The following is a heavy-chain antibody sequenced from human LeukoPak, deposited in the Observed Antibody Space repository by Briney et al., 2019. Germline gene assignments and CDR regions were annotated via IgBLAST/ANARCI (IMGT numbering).Heavy chain of an antibody. CDR1: GFTFSNYW. CDR3: ARVPGDTAMATGY. V-gene: IGHV3-74*01. CDR2: INTDGSST. Sequence: LSGGSLRLSCAASGFTFSNYWMHWVRQAPGKGLVWVSRINTDGSSTGYADSVKGRFTISRDNAKNSLYLQMNSLRAEDTAVYYCARVPGDTAMATGYWGQGTLVTVSS. J-gene: IGHJ4*02. D-gene: IGHD5-18*01.